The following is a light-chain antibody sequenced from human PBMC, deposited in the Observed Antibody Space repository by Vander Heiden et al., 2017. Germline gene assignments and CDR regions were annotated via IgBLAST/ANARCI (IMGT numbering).Light chain of an antibody. Sequence: SVLTQPSSATGTRGQTIPISCSGSGTNIGGNSFSWYQRLPVTAPKLLIRNHHLRPSGVPDRISGSKSGTSASLAISGHQSEDDAGNYCDAWDTRGHVLFGGGTKLTVL. CDR2: NHH. CDR1: GTNIGGNS. CDR3: DAWDTRGHVL. J-gene: IGLJ2*01. V-gene: IGLV1-44*01.